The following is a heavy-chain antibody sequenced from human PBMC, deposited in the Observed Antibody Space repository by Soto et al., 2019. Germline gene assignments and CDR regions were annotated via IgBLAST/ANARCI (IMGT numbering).Heavy chain of an antibody. CDR2: VSASGGST. Sequence: PGGSLRLSCAASGFTFSSYAMSWVRQAPGKGLEWVSAVSASGGSTYYADSVKGRFTISRDNSRNTVYLQMNSLRADDTAVYYCAKDRLAGGFDYWGQGTLVTVS. CDR1: GFTFSSYA. J-gene: IGHJ4*02. D-gene: IGHD3-16*01. V-gene: IGHV3-23*01. CDR3: AKDRLAGGFDY.